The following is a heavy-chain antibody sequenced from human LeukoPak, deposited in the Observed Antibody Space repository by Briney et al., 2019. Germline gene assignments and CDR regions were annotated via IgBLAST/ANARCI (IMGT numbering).Heavy chain of an antibody. Sequence: SETLSLTCTVSGGSISGYYWSWYRQPPGKTLEFIAYIHDSGCTNYNPSLKSRVTISVDTSKNQFSLILSSVTAADTAVYYCARLAAPTIGITWYQVYDIWGQGKTVSVSS. V-gene: IGHV4-59*08. CDR2: IHDSGCT. CDR3: ARLAAPTIGITWYQVYDI. D-gene: IGHD5-24*01. CDR1: GGSISGYY. J-gene: IGHJ3*02.